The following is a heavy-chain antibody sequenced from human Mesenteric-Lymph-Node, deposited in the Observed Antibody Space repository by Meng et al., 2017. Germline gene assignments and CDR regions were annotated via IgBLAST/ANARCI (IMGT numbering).Heavy chain of an antibody. D-gene: IGHD6-19*01. V-gene: IGHV1-46*01. CDR3: AHIPYSSGWYYFDY. J-gene: IGHJ4*02. Sequence: QVRLVQSGAEVKKPGASVKVSCKTSGYTFTSYYIHWMRRAPGQGLEWMGIIKPRDGDTTYAQKFQGRVTMTSDTSKNQVVLTMTNMDPVDTATYYCAHIPYSSGWYYFDYWGQGTLVTVSS. CDR1: GYTFTSYY. CDR2: IKPRDGDT.